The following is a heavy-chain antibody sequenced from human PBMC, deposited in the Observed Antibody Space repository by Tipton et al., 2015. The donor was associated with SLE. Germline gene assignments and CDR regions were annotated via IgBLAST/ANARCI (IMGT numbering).Heavy chain of an antibody. CDR2: IYHSGTT. CDR3: ARVHAAGDYDSSGFSN. Sequence: GSLRLSCTVSGFSISSGYYWGWIRQPPGKGLEWIGTIYHSGTTYYRSSLKSRVTISVDTSKNQFSLNLRSLTAADTAVYYCARVHAAGDYDSSGFSNWGQGTLVTVSS. J-gene: IGHJ4*02. V-gene: IGHV4-38-2*02. CDR1: GFSISSGYY. D-gene: IGHD3-22*01.